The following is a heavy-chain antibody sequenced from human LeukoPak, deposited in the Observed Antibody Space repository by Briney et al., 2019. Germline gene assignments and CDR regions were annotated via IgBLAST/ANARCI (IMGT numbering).Heavy chain of an antibody. CDR2: LSGNGVKT. J-gene: IGHJ4*02. V-gene: IGHV3-23*01. CDR1: GFAFSTFA. CDR3: AKDGGLWVSAHWGDS. D-gene: IGHD7-27*01. Sequence: GGALRLSCAASGFAFSTFAMNWVRQALGKGLEWVSALSGNGVKTYYADSVRGRFTISRDNSGNTLYLQMNRLRAEDTAVYYCAKDGGLWVSAHWGDSWGRGTLVTVSS.